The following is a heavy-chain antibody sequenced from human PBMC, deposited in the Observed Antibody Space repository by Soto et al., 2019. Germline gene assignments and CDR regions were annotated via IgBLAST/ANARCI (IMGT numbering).Heavy chain of an antibody. J-gene: IGHJ4*02. D-gene: IGHD2-2*01. V-gene: IGHV3-23*01. CDR2: ISGSGITT. Sequence: EVQLLESGGGLVQPGGSLRLSCAASGFTFSSYAMTWVRQAPGKVLEWVSVISGSGITTDYADSVRGRFTISRDNSRNTLYLQMNSLRAEDTAIYYCARDSCSTTTCYGDYWGQGTLVTVSS. CDR1: GFTFSSYA. CDR3: ARDSCSTTTCYGDY.